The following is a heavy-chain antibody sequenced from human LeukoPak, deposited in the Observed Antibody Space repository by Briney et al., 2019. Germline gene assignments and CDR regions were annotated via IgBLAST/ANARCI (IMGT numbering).Heavy chain of an antibody. D-gene: IGHD1-26*01. J-gene: IGHJ4*02. CDR2: IWYDGSNK. CDR1: GFTFSSYD. Sequence: GGSLRLSCAASGFTFSSYDMHWVRQAPGKGLEWVAVIWYDGSNKYYADSVKGRFTISRDNSKNTLYLQMNSLRAEDTAVYYCARDRGVGASPFDYWGQGTLVTVSS. CDR3: ARDRGVGASPFDY. V-gene: IGHV3-33*08.